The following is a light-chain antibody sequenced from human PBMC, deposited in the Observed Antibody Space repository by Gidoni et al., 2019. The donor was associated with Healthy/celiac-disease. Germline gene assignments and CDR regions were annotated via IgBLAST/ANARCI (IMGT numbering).Light chain of an antibody. Sequence: QSVLTQPPSVSGAPGQRVTISCPGSSSNIGAGYDVHWYQQLPGTAPKLLIYGNSNRPSGVPDRFSGSKSGTSASLAITGLQAEDEADDYCQSYDSSLSGSVFGGGTKLTVI. V-gene: IGLV1-40*01. CDR3: QSYDSSLSGSV. CDR1: SSNIGAGYD. J-gene: IGLJ2*01. CDR2: GNS.